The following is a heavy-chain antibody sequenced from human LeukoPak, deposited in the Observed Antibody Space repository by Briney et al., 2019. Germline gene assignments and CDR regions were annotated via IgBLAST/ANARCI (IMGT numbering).Heavy chain of an antibody. V-gene: IGHV4-34*01. J-gene: IGHJ3*02. CDR2: INHSGST. CDR3: ARGLTLLRYFDWLHDAFDI. CDR1: GGPFSGYY. Sequence: PSETLSLTCAVYGGPFSGYYWSWIRQPPGKGLEWIGEINHSGSTNYNPSLKSRVTISVDTSKNQFSLKLSSVTAADTAVYYCARGLTLLRYFDWLHDAFDIWGQGTMVTVSS. D-gene: IGHD3-9*01.